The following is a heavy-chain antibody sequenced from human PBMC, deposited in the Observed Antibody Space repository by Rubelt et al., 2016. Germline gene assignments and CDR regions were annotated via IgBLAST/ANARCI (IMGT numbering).Heavy chain of an antibody. CDR2: ISSSNGDI. Sequence: EVQLLESGGGLVQPGGSLRLSCAASGFTFSSYSMNWVRQAPGKGLECVSFISSSNGDISYADSVKGRFTISRDNAKNSLYLQMNSLRAEDTAVYYWARGSTSGSWLVDYWGQGTLVIVSS. D-gene: IGHD3-10*01. CDR1: GFTFSSYS. J-gene: IGHJ4*02. V-gene: IGHV3-21*01. CDR3: ARGSTSGSWLVDY.